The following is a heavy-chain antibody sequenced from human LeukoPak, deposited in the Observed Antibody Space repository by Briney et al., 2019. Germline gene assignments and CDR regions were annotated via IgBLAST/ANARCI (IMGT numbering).Heavy chain of an antibody. Sequence: SETLSLTCTVSGGSIANSYYYWSWLRQPPGKGLEWIGYIYYSGSTNYNPSLKSRVTISVDTSKNQFSLKLSSVTAADTAVYYCARHEFPVGVTRGAFDIWGQGTMVTVSS. D-gene: IGHD3-3*01. CDR2: IYYSGST. J-gene: IGHJ3*02. V-gene: IGHV4-61*05. CDR1: GGSIANSYYY. CDR3: ARHEFPVGVTRGAFDI.